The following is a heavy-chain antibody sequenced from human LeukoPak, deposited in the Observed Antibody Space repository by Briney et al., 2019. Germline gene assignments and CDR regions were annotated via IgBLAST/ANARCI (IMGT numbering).Heavy chain of an antibody. V-gene: IGHV3-33*01. CDR1: GFTFSSYG. Sequence: GGSLRLSCAASGFTFSSYGMHWVRQAPGKGLEWVAVIWYDGSNKYYADSVKGRFTISRDNSKNTLYLQMNSLRAEDTAVYYCARDDYYDSSGYNNFDYWGQGTLVTVSS. D-gene: IGHD3-22*01. J-gene: IGHJ4*02. CDR3: ARDDYYDSSGYNNFDY. CDR2: IWYDGSNK.